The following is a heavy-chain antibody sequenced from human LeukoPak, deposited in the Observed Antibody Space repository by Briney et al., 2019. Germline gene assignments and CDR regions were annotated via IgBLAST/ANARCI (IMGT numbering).Heavy chain of an antibody. CDR2: ISGHGDIT. D-gene: IGHD3-22*01. CDR3: ARGQFRFSDYDSSGFDY. J-gene: IGHJ4*02. V-gene: IGHV3-23*01. Sequence: PGGSLRLSCAASGFIFRNYGMNWVRQAPGKGLEWVSGISGHGDITYYADSVKGRFTISRDNSRNTVYLQMNSLRVEDTAVYYCARGQFRFSDYDSSGFDYWGQGTLVTVSS. CDR1: GFIFRNYG.